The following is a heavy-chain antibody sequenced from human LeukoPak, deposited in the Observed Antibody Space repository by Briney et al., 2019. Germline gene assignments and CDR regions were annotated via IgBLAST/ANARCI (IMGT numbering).Heavy chain of an antibody. CDR3: ARGIVAATHFDY. V-gene: IGHV4-59*01. CDR1: AGSTTSYY. Sequence: SQTLSPTSTLSAGSTTSYYWSWIRQPPGTGLEWIGYIYYSVSTNYNPSLKSRVTISVDTSKNPFCPKQTSVSAADRAVYYCARGIVAATHFDYWGQGNLVTVSS. D-gene: IGHD1-26*01. CDR2: IYYSVST. J-gene: IGHJ4*02.